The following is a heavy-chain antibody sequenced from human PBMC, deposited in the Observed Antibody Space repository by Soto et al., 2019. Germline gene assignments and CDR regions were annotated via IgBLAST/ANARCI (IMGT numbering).Heavy chain of an antibody. CDR2: IFWDDDK. V-gene: IGHV2-5*02. Sequence: QITLRESGPTLVKPTQTPTLTCTFSGFSLNTREVGVGWIRQPPGKALEWLALIFWDDDKRYSPSLKTTLTISKDTSKSLVVLTMTNMDPVDTATSYCAHVRSGPRIEDYLAYYFDFWGQGTLVTVSS. J-gene: IGHJ4*02. D-gene: IGHD4-17*01. CDR1: GFSLNTREVG. CDR3: AHVRSGPRIEDYLAYYFDF.